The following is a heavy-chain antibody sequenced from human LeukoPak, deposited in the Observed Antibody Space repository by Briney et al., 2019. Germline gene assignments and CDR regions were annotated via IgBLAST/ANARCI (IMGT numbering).Heavy chain of an antibody. D-gene: IGHD3-10*01. CDR2: ISYSGST. CDR1: GGSISSSTYY. J-gene: IGHJ4*02. CDR3: ARIAKRGGSGRDPGY. Sequence: SETLSLTCTVSGGSISSSTYYWGWIRQPPGKGLEWIGSISYSGSTYYNPSLKSRVTISVDTSKNQFSLKLSSVTAADTAVYYCARIAKRGGSGRDPGYWGQGTLVTVSS. V-gene: IGHV4-39*07.